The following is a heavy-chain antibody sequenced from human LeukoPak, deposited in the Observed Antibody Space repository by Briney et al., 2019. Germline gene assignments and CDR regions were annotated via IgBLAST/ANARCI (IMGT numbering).Heavy chain of an antibody. CDR1: GYTFTGYY. CDR3: ASTITRGSYFRDYYYYLDV. Sequence: GASVKVSCKASGYTFTGYYMHWVRQAPGQGLEWMGWINPNSGGTNYAQKFQGRVTMTRDTPISTAYMELSRLRSDDTAVYYCASTITRGSYFRDYYYYLDVWGKGTTVTISS. J-gene: IGHJ6*03. CDR2: INPNSGGT. D-gene: IGHD1-26*01. V-gene: IGHV1-2*02.